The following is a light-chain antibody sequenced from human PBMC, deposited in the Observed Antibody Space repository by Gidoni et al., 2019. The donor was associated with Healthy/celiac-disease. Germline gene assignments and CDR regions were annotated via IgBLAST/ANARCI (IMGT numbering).Light chain of an antibody. CDR1: QDISNY. Sequence: DIQMTQSPSSLSASVGDRVTITCQASQDISNYVNWYQQKPGKAPKLLTYDASNLETGVPSRFSGSGSGTDFTFTISSLQPEDIATYYCQQYDNLLVFGQXTKLEIK. CDR2: DAS. V-gene: IGKV1-33*01. CDR3: QQYDNLLV. J-gene: IGKJ2*01.